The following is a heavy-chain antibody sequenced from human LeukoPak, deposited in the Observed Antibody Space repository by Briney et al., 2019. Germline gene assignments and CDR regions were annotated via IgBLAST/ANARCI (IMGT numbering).Heavy chain of an antibody. CDR2: IGGSGGST. V-gene: IGHV3-23*01. CDR1: GFTFSSYA. CDR3: AKGYSSNDY. J-gene: IGHJ4*02. Sequence: GGSLRLSCAASGFTFSSYAMSWVRQAPGKGLEWVSTIGGSGGSTYYADSVKGRFTISRDNSKNTLYLQMNSLRVEDTAVYYCAKGYSSNDYWGQGTLVTVSS. D-gene: IGHD6-13*01.